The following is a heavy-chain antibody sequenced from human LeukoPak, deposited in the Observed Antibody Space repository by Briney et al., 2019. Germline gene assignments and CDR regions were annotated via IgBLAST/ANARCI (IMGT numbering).Heavy chain of an antibody. CDR1: GGSISSSSYY. Sequence: SETLSLTCTVPGGSISSSSYYWGWIRQPPGKGLEWIGSIYYSGSTYYNPSLKSRVTISVDTSKNQFSLKLSSVTAADTAVYYCASPKLNRGGDCYLYDYWGQGTLVTVSS. CDR3: ASPKLNRGGDCYLYDY. V-gene: IGHV4-39*01. J-gene: IGHJ4*02. D-gene: IGHD2-21*02. CDR2: IYYSGST.